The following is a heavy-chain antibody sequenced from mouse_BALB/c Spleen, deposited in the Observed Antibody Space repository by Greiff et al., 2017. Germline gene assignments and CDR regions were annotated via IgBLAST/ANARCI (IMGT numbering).Heavy chain of an antibody. D-gene: IGHD2-5*01. Sequence: VQLQQSGAELVRPGALVKLSCKASGFNIKDYYMHWVKQRPEQGLEWIGWIDPENGNTIYDPKFQGKASITADTSSNTAYLQLSSLTSEDTAVYYCARMDSNSSFAYWGQGTLVTVSA. V-gene: IGHV14-1*02. CDR2: IDPENGNT. CDR3: ARMDSNSSFAY. CDR1: GFNIKDYY. J-gene: IGHJ3*01.